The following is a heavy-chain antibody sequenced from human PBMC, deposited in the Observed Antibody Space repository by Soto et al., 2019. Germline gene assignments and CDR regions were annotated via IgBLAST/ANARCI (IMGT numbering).Heavy chain of an antibody. CDR3: ARGRQAVGLEF. D-gene: IGHD1-26*01. J-gene: IGHJ4*02. Sequence: QVHLQESGPGLVKSSETLSLTCTVSGDSISSDYWSWIRQPAGKGLEWIGRGYIGGETNYNPSLKSRRTMSLDTSKRQFSLKLSSVTAADTAVYHCARGRQAVGLEFWGLGTLVTVSS. CDR1: GDSISSDY. CDR2: GYIGGET. V-gene: IGHV4-4*07.